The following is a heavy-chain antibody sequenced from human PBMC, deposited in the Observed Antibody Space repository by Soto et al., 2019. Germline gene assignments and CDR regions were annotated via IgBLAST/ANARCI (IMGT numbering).Heavy chain of an antibody. D-gene: IGHD3-9*01. Sequence: ETLSLTCAVYGESLSASYWSWVRQAPGKGLEWVSAISGSGGSTYYADSVKGRFTISRDNSKNTLYLQMNSLRAEDTAVYYCAKTHYDILTGYYIPFDYWGQGTLVTVSS. J-gene: IGHJ4*02. CDR2: ISGSGGST. CDR1: GESLSASY. V-gene: IGHV3-23*01. CDR3: AKTHYDILTGYYIPFDY.